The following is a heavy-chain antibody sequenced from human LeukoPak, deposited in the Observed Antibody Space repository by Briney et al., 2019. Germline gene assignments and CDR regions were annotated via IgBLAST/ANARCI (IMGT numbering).Heavy chain of an antibody. Sequence: GGSLRLSCAASGFRFSNYAMSWVRQAPGKGLEWVSAISASGATTYYADSVRGRFSIYRDNSKNTLYLQMNNLGAEDTAVYYCAKDLTGYYNVIEPNGMDVWGQGTTVTVSS. D-gene: IGHD3-9*01. CDR1: GFRFSNYA. CDR3: AKDLTGYYNVIEPNGMDV. J-gene: IGHJ6*02. V-gene: IGHV3-23*01. CDR2: ISASGATT.